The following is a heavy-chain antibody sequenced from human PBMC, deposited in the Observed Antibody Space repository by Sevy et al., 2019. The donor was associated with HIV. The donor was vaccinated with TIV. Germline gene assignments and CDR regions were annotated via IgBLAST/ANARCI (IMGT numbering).Heavy chain of an antibody. V-gene: IGHV4-59*01. CDR1: YGSISGYH. D-gene: IGHD1-1*01. CDR3: ARGPSVRTGDDSLNWFDP. Sequence: SETLSLTCTVSYGSISGYHWTWIRQPPGKTLEYIGYVYYTGDTNYNPSLKSRVTMSVDTSKSQFSLKVTSVTAADTAVYYCARGPSVRTGDDSLNWFDPWGQGTLVTVSS. CDR2: VYYTGDT. J-gene: IGHJ5*02.